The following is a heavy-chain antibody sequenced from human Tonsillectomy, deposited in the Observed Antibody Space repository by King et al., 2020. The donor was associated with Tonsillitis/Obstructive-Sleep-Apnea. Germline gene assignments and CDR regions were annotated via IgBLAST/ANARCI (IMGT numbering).Heavy chain of an antibody. D-gene: IGHD3-10*01. J-gene: IGHJ6*03. CDR1: GFTFSSYN. CDR2: ISGSDSYI. CDR3: ARGITMVRGVIYYMDV. V-gene: IGHV3-21*06. Sequence: VQLVESGGGLVKPGGSLRLSCAASGFTFSSYNMNWVRQAPGKGLEWVSSISGSDSYIHYADSVKGRVTIFRDNAKSSLYLQVNSLRAEDTAVYYCARGITMVRGVIYYMDVWGKGTTVTVSS.